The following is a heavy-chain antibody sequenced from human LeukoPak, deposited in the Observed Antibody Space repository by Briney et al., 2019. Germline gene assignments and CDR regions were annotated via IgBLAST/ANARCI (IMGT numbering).Heavy chain of an antibody. CDR2: IYHSGST. CDR3: ARLAPYGGNYYYYYYMDV. Sequence: SGTLSLTCAVSGGSISSSNWWSWVRQPPGKGLEWIGEIYHSGSTNYNPSLKSRVTISVDKSKNQFSLKLSSVTAADTAVYYCARLAPYGGNYYYYYYMDVWGKGTTVTVSS. V-gene: IGHV4-4*02. J-gene: IGHJ6*03. D-gene: IGHD4-23*01. CDR1: GGSISSSNW.